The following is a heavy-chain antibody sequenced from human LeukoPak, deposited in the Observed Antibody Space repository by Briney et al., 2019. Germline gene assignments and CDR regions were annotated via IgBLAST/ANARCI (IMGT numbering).Heavy chain of an antibody. J-gene: IGHJ4*02. Sequence: ASVKVSCKASGYTFTGYYMHWVRQAPGQGLEWMGWINPNSGGTNYAQKFQGRVTMTRDTSISTAYMELSRLRSDDTAVYCCARDQAYYYDSSGYYFDYWGQGTLVTVSS. D-gene: IGHD3-22*01. CDR2: INPNSGGT. V-gene: IGHV1-2*02. CDR1: GYTFTGYY. CDR3: ARDQAYYYDSSGYYFDY.